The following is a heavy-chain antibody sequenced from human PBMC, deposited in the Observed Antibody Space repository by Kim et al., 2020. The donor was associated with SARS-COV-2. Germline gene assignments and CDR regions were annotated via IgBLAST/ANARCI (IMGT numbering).Heavy chain of an antibody. Sequence: GGSLRLSCAASGFTFGTYWMTWVRQAPGKGLEWVANIKPDGSDKNYVDSVRGRFTISRDNAKNSLSLQMNSLRAEDTAVYYCARDTGFRLDYWGPGALVT. CDR2: IKPDGSDK. CDR1: GFTFGTYW. J-gene: IGHJ4*02. V-gene: IGHV3-7*01. CDR3: ARDTGFRLDY.